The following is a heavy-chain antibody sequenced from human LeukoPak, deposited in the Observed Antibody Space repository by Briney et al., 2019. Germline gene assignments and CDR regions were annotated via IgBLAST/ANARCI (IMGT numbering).Heavy chain of an antibody. V-gene: IGHV3-48*04. CDR1: EFTFSSYS. CDR3: ARDVTYHGGDWFDP. D-gene: IGHD4-23*01. J-gene: IGHJ5*02. CDR2: ISSTASSI. Sequence: GGSLRLSCAASEFTFSSYSMSWVRQAPGKGLEWVSYISSTASSIYYADSVKGRFTISRDNAKNSLYLQMNSLRAEDTAVYYCARDVTYHGGDWFDPWGQGALVTVSS.